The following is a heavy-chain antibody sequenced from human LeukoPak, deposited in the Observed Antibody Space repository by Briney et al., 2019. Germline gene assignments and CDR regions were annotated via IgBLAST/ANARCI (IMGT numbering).Heavy chain of an antibody. CDR1: GYTFTSYY. J-gene: IGHJ5*02. D-gene: IGHD2-2*01. CDR3: AREGGCSSTSCSGWFDP. CDR2: INPSGGST. V-gene: IGHV1-46*01. Sequence: ASVKVSCKASGYTFTSYYMRWVRQAPGQGLEWMGIINPSGGSTSYAQKFQGRVTMTRDTSTSTVYMELSSLRSEDTAVYYCAREGGCSSTSCSGWFDPWGQGTLVTVSS.